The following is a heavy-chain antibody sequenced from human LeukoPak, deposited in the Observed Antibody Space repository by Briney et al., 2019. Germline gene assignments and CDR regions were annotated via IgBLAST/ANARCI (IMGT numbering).Heavy chain of an antibody. D-gene: IGHD2-2*01. V-gene: IGHV3-30*01. CDR2: ISYDGSNK. Sequence: PGRSLRLSCAASGFTFSSYAMHWVRQAPGKGLEWVAVISYDGSNKYYADSVKGRFTISRDNSKNALYLQMNSLRAEDTAVYYCAREVVPALDYWGQGTLVTVSS. CDR3: AREVVPALDY. CDR1: GFTFSSYA. J-gene: IGHJ4*02.